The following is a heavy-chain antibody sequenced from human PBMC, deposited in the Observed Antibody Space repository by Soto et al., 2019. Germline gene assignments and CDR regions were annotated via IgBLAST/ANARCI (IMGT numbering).Heavy chain of an antibody. D-gene: IGHD3-22*01. CDR2: ISAYNGNT. Sequence: QVHLAQSGPEVKKPGASVKVSCKSSGYTYTNFGLSWVRQAPGQGLEWMGWISAYNGNTHYAQKFQGSVLRIIETTSTTCAIEVRSRISDDTAPSYCARDNGDSGAYLVDHWGQGTLVTVSS. J-gene: IGHJ4*02. CDR3: ARDNGDSGAYLVDH. CDR1: GYTYTNFG. V-gene: IGHV1-18*04.